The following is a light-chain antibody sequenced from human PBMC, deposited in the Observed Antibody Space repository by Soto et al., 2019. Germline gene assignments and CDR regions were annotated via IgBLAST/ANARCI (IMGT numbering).Light chain of an antibody. J-gene: IGKJ1*01. CDR1: QSVSTY. V-gene: IGKV3-15*01. Sequence: EIVMTQSPATLSVSPGERAILSCTASQSVSTYLAWYQQKPGQAPRLLIYNASTRAAGIPARFSGSGSGTEFTLPISSLQSEDFAVYYCQEYDNWPPWTFGQGTRVEIK. CDR2: NAS. CDR3: QEYDNWPPWT.